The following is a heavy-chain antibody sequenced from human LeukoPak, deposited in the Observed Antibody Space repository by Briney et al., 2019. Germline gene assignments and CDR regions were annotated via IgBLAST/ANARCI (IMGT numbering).Heavy chain of an antibody. J-gene: IGHJ4*02. D-gene: IGHD4-11*01. CDR3: ARDPGTVTTLFDY. Sequence: PGGSLKLSCAASGFTFSGSAMHWVRQAPGKGLEWVAVIWHDGSNNYEDSVKGRFTISKDNSKNTLYLQMNSLRAEDSAVYYCARDPGTVTTLFDYWGQGTLVTVSS. CDR1: GFTFSGSA. CDR2: IWHDGSN. V-gene: IGHV3-33*08.